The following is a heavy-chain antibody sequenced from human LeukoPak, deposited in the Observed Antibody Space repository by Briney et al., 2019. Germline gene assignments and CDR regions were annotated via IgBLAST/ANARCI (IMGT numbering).Heavy chain of an antibody. J-gene: IGHJ4*02. V-gene: IGHV4-59*01. CDR1: GGSISHYY. D-gene: IGHD5-12*01. CDR2: IYYSGNS. CDR3: ARGGYEARSYYFDY. Sequence: PSETLSLTCTVSGGSISHYYWSWIRQPPGKGLEWIAYIYYSGNSYYNPSLKSRVTTSVDTSKNQFSLKLSSVTTADTAVYYCARGGYEARSYYFDYWGQGILVTVSS.